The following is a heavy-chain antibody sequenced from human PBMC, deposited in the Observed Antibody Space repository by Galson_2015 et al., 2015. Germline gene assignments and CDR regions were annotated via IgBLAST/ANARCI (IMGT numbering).Heavy chain of an antibody. D-gene: IGHD6-19*01. CDR1: GFTFSSYG. J-gene: IGHJ4*02. CDR3: AKDRRAVAGSVGPFDY. CDR2: ISYDGSNK. Sequence: SLRLSCAASGFTFSSYGMHWVRQAPGKGLEWVAVISYDGSNKYYADSVKGRFTISRDNSKSTLYLQMNSLRAEDTAVYYCAKDRRAVAGSVGPFDYWGQGTLVTVSS. V-gene: IGHV3-30*18.